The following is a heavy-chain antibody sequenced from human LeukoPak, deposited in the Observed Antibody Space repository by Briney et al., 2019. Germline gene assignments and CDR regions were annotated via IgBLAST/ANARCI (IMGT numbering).Heavy chain of an antibody. J-gene: IGHJ4*02. CDR3: ARECPSSTSCYPQDY. CDR2: ISAYNGNT. CDR1: GYTFTSYG. Sequence: GASVKVSCKASGYTFTSYGISWVRQAPGQGLEWMGWISAYNGNTNYAQKLQGRVTMTTDTSTSTAYMELRSLRSDDTAVCYCARECPSSTSCYPQDYWGQGTLVTVSS. D-gene: IGHD2-2*01. V-gene: IGHV1-18*01.